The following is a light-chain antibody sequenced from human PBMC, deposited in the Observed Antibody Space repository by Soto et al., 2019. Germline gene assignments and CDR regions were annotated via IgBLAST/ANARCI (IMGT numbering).Light chain of an antibody. CDR3: QQYGSSIT. V-gene: IGKV3-20*01. CDR1: QSVSSSY. Sequence: EIVLTQSPGTLSLSPGERATLSCRASQSVSSSYLAWYQQKPGQAPRLLIYGASSRATGIPDRFSGSGSGTDFILTISILEHEDSAVYYCQQYGSSITFGQGTRLEIK. J-gene: IGKJ5*01. CDR2: GAS.